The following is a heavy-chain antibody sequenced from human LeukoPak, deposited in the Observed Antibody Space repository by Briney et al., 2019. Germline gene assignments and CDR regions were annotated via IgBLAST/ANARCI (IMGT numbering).Heavy chain of an antibody. Sequence: ASVTVSCKASGYTFTSYGISWLRQAPGQGLEWMGWISAYNGNTNYAQKLQGRVAMTTDTSTSTAYMELRSLRSDDTAVYYCAREGLWFGELLGSYGMDVWAKGPRSPSP. CDR3: AREGLWFGELLGSYGMDV. J-gene: IGHJ6*02. CDR2: ISAYNGNT. D-gene: IGHD3-10*01. CDR1: GYTFTSYG. V-gene: IGHV1-18*01.